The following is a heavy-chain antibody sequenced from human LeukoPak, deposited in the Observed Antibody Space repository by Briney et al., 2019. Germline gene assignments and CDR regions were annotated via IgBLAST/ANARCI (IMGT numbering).Heavy chain of an antibody. CDR3: TTDSWELPTRAP. CDR2: IKSKTDGGTT. CDR1: GFTFSNAW. Sequence: PGGSLRLSCAASGFTFSNAWMSWVRQAPGKGLEWVGRIKSKTDGGTTDYAAPVKGRFTISRDDSKNTLYLQMNSLKTEDTAVYYCTTDSWELPTRAPWGQGTLVTVSS. J-gene: IGHJ5*02. D-gene: IGHD1-26*01. V-gene: IGHV3-15*01.